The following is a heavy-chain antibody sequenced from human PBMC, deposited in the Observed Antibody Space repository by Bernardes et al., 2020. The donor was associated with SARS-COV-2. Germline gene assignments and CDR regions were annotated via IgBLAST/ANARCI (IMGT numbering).Heavy chain of an antibody. J-gene: IGHJ3*02. D-gene: IGHD1-26*01. CDR2: ISYDGSNQ. CDR3: AKILGGSYFDAFDI. V-gene: IGHV3-30*18. Sequence: SLRLSCAASGFTFSSYGMHWVRQAPGKGLEWVAVISYDGSNQYYADSVKGRFTISRDNSKNTLYLQMNSLRAEDTAVYYCAKILGGSYFDAFDIWGQGTRVTVSS. CDR1: GFTFSSYG.